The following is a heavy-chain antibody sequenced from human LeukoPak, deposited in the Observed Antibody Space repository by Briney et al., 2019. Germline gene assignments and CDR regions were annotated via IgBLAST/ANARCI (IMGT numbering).Heavy chain of an antibody. D-gene: IGHD1-26*01. CDR2: IRTDDST. Sequence: GGSLRLSCAASGFIFGNSYMSWVRQAPGKGLEWISLIRTDDSTYYADSMKGRFTISRDTPRNTLYLQMNILRAEDTAVYYCAREASGSYFHNWGQGTLVTVSS. CDR3: AREASGSYFHN. V-gene: IGHV3-53*01. CDR1: GFIFGNSY. J-gene: IGHJ1*01.